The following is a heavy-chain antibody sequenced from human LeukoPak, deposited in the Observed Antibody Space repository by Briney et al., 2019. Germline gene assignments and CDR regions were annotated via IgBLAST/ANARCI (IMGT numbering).Heavy chain of an antibody. V-gene: IGHV1-2*02. CDR2: INPNSGGT. J-gene: IGHJ6*03. CDR3: AKAVAAYYYMDV. Sequence: ASVKVSCKASGYTFTGYYMHWVRQAPGQGLEWMGWINPNSGGTNYAQKFQGRVTMTRDTSISTAYMELSRLRSDDTAVYYCAKAVAAYYYMDVWGKGTTVTVSS. D-gene: IGHD6-19*01. CDR1: GYTFTGYY.